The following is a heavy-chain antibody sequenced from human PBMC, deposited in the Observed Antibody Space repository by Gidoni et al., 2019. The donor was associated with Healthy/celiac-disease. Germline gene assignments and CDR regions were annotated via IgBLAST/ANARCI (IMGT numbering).Heavy chain of an antibody. CDR3: TRQLYDSSGYRN. J-gene: IGHJ4*02. CDR1: GFTFSGSA. Sequence: EVQLVESGGGLVQPGGSLKLSCAASGFTFSGSAMHWVRQASGKGLEWVGRIRSKANSYATAYAASVKGRFTISRDDSKNTAYLQMNSLKTEDTAVYYCTRQLYDSSGYRNWGQGTLVTVSS. D-gene: IGHD3-22*01. CDR2: IRSKANSYAT. V-gene: IGHV3-73*02.